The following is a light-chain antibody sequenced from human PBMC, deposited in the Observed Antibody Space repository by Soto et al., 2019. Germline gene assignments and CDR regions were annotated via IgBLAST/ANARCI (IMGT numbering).Light chain of an antibody. CDR1: HRVLPNSNNKHH. V-gene: IGKV4-1*01. J-gene: IGKJ1*01. CDR2: WAT. Sequence: SVMTNAKDNQHVYLGDTATSQRKSLHRVLPNSNNKHHIAWYQQKPQQPPKLLFYWATTRESGAPDRYRGSASGTEFTLTISSLQAEDVAVYYCHQDYINPQKFGHVTKVDIK. CDR3: HQDYINPQK.